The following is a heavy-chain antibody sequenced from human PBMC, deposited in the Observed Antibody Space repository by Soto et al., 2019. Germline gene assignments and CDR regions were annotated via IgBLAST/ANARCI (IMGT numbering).Heavy chain of an antibody. CDR2: IIPIFGTE. CDR1: GGTFSSYA. D-gene: IGHD3-3*01. Sequence: QVQLVQSGAEVKKPGPSGKVSCKASGGTFSSYAISWVRQAPGQGLEWMGGIIPIFGTENYAQKFQGRVTITADESTSTAYMELSSLRSEDTAVYYCARAGERRIFGAPPGGYWGQGTLVTVSS. V-gene: IGHV1-69*01. CDR3: ARAGERRIFGAPPGGY. J-gene: IGHJ4*02.